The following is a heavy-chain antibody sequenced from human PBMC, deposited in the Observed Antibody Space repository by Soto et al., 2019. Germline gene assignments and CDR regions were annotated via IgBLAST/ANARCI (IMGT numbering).Heavy chain of an antibody. CDR1: GFAFSNYA. CDR3: AKDRTVAARNFDY. Sequence: LRLSCAASGFAFSNYAMHWVRQAPGKGLEWVSSISTSIDATYYADSVKGRSTISRDDSKNTLYLQMNSLRAEDSAVYYCAKDRTVAARNFDYWGQGTQVTVSS. V-gene: IGHV3-23*01. CDR2: ISTSIDAT. D-gene: IGHD6-6*01. J-gene: IGHJ4*02.